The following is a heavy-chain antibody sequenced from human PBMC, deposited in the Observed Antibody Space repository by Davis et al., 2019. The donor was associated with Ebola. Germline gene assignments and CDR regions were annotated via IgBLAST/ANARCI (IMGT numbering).Heavy chain of an antibody. CDR2: ISYDGSNK. D-gene: IGHD3-22*01. CDR1: GFTFSSYG. V-gene: IGHV3-30*18. J-gene: IGHJ4*02. CDR3: AKDLFAHGSGFY. Sequence: PGGSLRLPCAASGFTFSSYGMHWVRQAPGKGLEWVAVISYDGSNKYYADSVKGRFTISRDNSKNTLYLQMNNLRAEDTAVYYCAKDLFAHGSGFYWGQGTLVTVSS.